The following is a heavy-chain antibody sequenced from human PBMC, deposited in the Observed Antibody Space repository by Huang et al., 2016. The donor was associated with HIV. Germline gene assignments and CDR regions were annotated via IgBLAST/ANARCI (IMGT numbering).Heavy chain of an antibody. J-gene: IGHJ4*02. V-gene: IGHV3-74*01. D-gene: IGHD3-22*01. CDR3: ARDPRIQSWLNFFDY. CDR1: GFSMSSFW. Sequence: EVQLVESGGGLVQPGGSLRLSCAAFGFSMSSFWMHGVRQDPGKGLVWVSRINSDGSSTSYADSVKGLFTISRDNAKNTLYLQMNSLRAEDTAVYYCARDPRIQSWLNFFDYWGQGTLVSVSS. CDR2: INSDGSST.